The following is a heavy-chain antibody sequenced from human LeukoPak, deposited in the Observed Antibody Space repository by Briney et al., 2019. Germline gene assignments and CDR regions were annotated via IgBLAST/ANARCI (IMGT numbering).Heavy chain of an antibody. Sequence: GGSLRLSCAASGFTFSNYAMSWVRQAPGKGLEWVSGISGSGGSTYYADPVKGRFTISRDNSKNTLYLQMNSLTAEDTAVYYCAKRMSGSYYPEYWGQGTLVTVSS. CDR1: GFTFSNYA. J-gene: IGHJ4*02. D-gene: IGHD1-26*01. CDR3: AKRMSGSYYPEY. CDR2: ISGSGGST. V-gene: IGHV3-23*01.